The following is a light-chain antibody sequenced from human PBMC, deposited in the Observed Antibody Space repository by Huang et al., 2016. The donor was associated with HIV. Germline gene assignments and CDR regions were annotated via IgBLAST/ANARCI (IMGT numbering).Light chain of an antibody. CDR2: KAS. J-gene: IGKJ1*01. Sequence: DVQMTQSPSTLVAYVGDRITITCRASQSINNYLAWYQQKAGKAPDLLIYKASTLDSGVPSRFSGSGSGTTFTLTISNLQPDDFATYYCQQYDSYWTFGQGTKVE. CDR1: QSINNY. CDR3: QQYDSYWT. V-gene: IGKV1-5*03.